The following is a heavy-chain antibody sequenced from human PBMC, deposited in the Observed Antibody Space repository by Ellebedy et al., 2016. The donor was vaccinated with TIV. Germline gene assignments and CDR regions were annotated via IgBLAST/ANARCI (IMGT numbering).Heavy chain of an antibody. CDR1: GHIFSSHW. V-gene: IGHV5-10-1*01. J-gene: IGHJ3*02. D-gene: IGHD3-10*01. CDR3: ARGLGRGGTSSFGAFDI. CDR2: IDPGDSYT. Sequence: PGGSLRLSCKGSGHIFSSHWITWVRQMPGKGLEWMGRIDPGDSYTTYSPSFQGHVTISIDKSISTGYLQWSSLKASDSAIYYCARGLGRGGTSSFGAFDIWGQGTMVTVSS.